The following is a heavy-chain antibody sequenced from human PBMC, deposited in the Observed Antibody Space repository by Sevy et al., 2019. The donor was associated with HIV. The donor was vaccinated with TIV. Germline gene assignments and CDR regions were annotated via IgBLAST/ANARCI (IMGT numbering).Heavy chain of an antibody. CDR3: AKRRVQSGLSGGGANYGMDV. CDR2: ISGSGGDT. Sequence: GGSLRLSCAASGFIFSSYAMSWVRQSPGKGLEWVSSISGSGGDTYYADSVKGRFIISRDNSRNTLYLQMNSLRAEDTAIYYCAKRRVQSGLSGGGANYGMDVCGRGTTVTVSS. J-gene: IGHJ6*02. D-gene: IGHD2-8*02. CDR1: GFIFSSYA. V-gene: IGHV3-23*01.